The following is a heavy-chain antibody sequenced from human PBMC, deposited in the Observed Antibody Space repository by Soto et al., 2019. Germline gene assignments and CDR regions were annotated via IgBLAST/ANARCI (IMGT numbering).Heavy chain of an antibody. CDR1: GFTFTSSA. CDR3: AAEENCSDGICYSEYFQR. V-gene: IGHV1-58*01. Sequence: GASVKVSCKASGFTFTSSAVQWVRQARGQGLEWIGWIVVGSGNTNYAQKFQERVTITRDMSTSTAYMELSSLRSEDTAVYYCAAEENCSDGICYSEYFQRWGQGTLVTVSS. CDR2: IVVGSGNT. J-gene: IGHJ1*01. D-gene: IGHD2-15*01.